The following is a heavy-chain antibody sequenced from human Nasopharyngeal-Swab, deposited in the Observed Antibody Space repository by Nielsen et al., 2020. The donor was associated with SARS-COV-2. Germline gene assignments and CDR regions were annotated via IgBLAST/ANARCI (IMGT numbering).Heavy chain of an antibody. V-gene: IGHV3-30*18. Sequence: GGSLRLPCVASGFTFSNYGMHWVRQAPGKGLEWVAVISYDGSDKYYADSVKGRFTISRDTSKNTLHLQVNSLRTEDTAVYYCAKGGEGDPYYFDFWGQGTLVTVSS. D-gene: IGHD3-10*01. CDR2: ISYDGSDK. CDR3: AKGGEGDPYYFDF. CDR1: GFTFSNYG. J-gene: IGHJ4*02.